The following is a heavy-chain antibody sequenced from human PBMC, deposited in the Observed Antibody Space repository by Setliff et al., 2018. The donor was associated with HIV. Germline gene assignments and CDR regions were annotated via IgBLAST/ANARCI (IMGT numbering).Heavy chain of an antibody. D-gene: IGHD3-10*01. CDR1: GYSISSGYY. V-gene: IGHV4-38-2*02. Sequence: SETLSLTCTVSGYSISSGYYWGWIRLPPGKGLEWIGDIYHSGFTIYNPSLKSRVTLSLDTSKNQFPLKLSAVTAADTAVYFCMRRVSHGSHPSYFDYCGQGTVGTVSS. J-gene: IGHJ4*02. CDR3: MRRVSHGSHPSYFDY. CDR2: IYHSGFT.